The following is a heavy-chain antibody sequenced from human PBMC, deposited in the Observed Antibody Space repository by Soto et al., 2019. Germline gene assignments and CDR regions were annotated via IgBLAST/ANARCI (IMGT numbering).Heavy chain of an antibody. CDR1: GGTLRNYG. V-gene: IGHV1-69*14. D-gene: IGHD4-17*01. J-gene: IGHJ6*02. Sequence: QVQLVQSGAEVKKPGSSVRVSCKASGGTLRNYGISWVRQAPGQGLEWLGGIIPVFGTANYAQKFQGRVTITADKSTSTVYMDVTSLRSEDTAVYYCSRGDATKIVVTTYYGMDVGGQGTTVTVSS. CDR3: SRGDATKIVVTTYYGMDV. CDR2: IIPVFGTA.